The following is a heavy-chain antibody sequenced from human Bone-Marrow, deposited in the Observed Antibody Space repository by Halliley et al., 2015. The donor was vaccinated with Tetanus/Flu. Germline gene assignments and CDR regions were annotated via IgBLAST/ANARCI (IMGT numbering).Heavy chain of an antibody. V-gene: IGHV1-69*01. Sequence: QLVQSGAEVKKPGSSVKISCKASGDTFRNSAISWVRQAPGQGLEWLGGLSPIFGTPNYAQRFQGRLTITADELTGTVYMELSSLRPDDRAVYYCAGDSSGTYYFWGQGTLVTVSS. CDR2: LSPIFGTP. CDR1: GDTFRNSA. J-gene: IGHJ4*02. D-gene: IGHD1-26*01. CDR3: AGDSSGTYYF.